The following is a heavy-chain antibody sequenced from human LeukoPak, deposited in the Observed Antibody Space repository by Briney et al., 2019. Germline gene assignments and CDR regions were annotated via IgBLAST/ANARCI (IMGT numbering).Heavy chain of an antibody. V-gene: IGHV1-69*13. D-gene: IGHD4-11*01. CDR1: GYTFTSYY. J-gene: IGHJ4*02. CDR2: IIPIFGTA. CDR3: ARVNYRPIIKFFDY. Sequence: SVKVSCKASGYTFTSYYMHWVRQAPGQGLEWMGGIIPIFGTANYAQKFQGRVTITADESTSTAYMELRSLRSDDTAVYYCARVNYRPIIKFFDYWGQGTLVTVSS.